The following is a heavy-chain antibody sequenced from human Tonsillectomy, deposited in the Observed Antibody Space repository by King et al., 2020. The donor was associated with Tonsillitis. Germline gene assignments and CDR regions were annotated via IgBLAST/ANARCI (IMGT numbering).Heavy chain of an antibody. D-gene: IGHD6-19*01. V-gene: IGHV3-48*03. Sequence: VQLVESGGGLVQPGGSLRLSCAASGFTFSSYEMNWVRQAPGKGLEWVSYISSSGSTIYYADSVKGRFTISRDNAKNSLYLQMNSLRAEDTGVYYCAGESYSSSLLFDPWGQGTLVTVSS. CDR1: GFTFSSYE. CDR3: AGESYSSSLLFDP. CDR2: ISSSGSTI. J-gene: IGHJ5*02.